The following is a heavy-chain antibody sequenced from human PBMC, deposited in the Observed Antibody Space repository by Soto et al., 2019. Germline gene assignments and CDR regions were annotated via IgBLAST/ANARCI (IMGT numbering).Heavy chain of an antibody. CDR2: ISAYNGNT. Sequence: QVQLVQSGAEVKKPGASVKVSCKASGYTFTSYGISWVRQAPGQGLEWMGWISAYNGNTNYAQKLQGRVTMTTDTSTSTAYMELRSLRSDDTAVYYFARDHVLLHPKYYYYGMDVWGQGTTVTVSS. CDR3: ARDHVLLHPKYYYYGMDV. CDR1: GYTFTSYG. D-gene: IGHD4-4*01. V-gene: IGHV1-18*04. J-gene: IGHJ6*02.